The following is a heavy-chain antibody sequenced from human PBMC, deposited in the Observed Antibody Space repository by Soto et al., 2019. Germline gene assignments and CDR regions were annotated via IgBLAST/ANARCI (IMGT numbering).Heavy chain of an antibody. Sequence: EVQLVESGGGLVQPGGSLRLSCAASGFSFNTYWMSWIRQAPGKGLEWVANINEDSNKQNYVDSVRGQFTISRDNAKTSVHLQMNSLRVEDTAVYYCATRAGEPADWGQGTLVTVSS. J-gene: IGHJ4*02. CDR1: GFSFNTYW. D-gene: IGHD3-16*01. CDR2: INEDSNKQ. CDR3: ATRAGEPAD. V-gene: IGHV3-7*01.